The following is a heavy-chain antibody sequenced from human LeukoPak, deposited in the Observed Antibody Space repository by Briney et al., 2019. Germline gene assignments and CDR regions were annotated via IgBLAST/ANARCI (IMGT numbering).Heavy chain of an antibody. D-gene: IGHD3-22*01. CDR2: ISSSSSYT. CDR1: GFTFSDYY. J-gene: IGHJ4*02. V-gene: IGHV3-11*05. CDR3: ARALPHYYDSSGYYPYYFDY. Sequence: PGGSLRLSCEASGFTFSDYYMSWIRQAPGKGLEWVSYISSSSSYTNYADSVKGRFTISRDNAKNSLYLQMNSLRAEDTAVYYCARALPHYYDSSGYYPYYFDYWGQGTLVTVSS.